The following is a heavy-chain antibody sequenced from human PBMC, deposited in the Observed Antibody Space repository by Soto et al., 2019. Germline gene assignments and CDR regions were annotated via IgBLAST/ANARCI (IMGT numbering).Heavy chain of an antibody. V-gene: IGHV1-69*05. Sequence: QVQLVQSGAEVKKPGSSVKVSCKASGGTFSSYAINWVRQAPGQGLEWMGGIIPIFGTANYAQKFQGRVTINXXEXTXXAYMELSSLRSEDTAVYYCARGSGGSSYYYYGMDVWGQGTTVTVSS. CDR2: IIPIFGTA. D-gene: IGHD2-15*01. CDR1: GGTFSSYA. J-gene: IGHJ6*02. CDR3: ARGSGGSSYYYYGMDV.